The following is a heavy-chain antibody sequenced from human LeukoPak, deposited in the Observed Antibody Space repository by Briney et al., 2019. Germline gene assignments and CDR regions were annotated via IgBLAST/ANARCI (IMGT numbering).Heavy chain of an antibody. V-gene: IGHV3-20*04. CDR3: ASDVTLIVTFIGDAFDI. J-gene: IGHJ3*02. CDR2: IDWNGDNT. D-gene: IGHD3-22*01. CDR1: GFTFDDYT. Sequence: GGSLRLSCAASGFTFDDYTMHWVRQAPGKGLEWVATIDWNGDNTAYADSVKGRFTISRDNAKNSLYLQMNSLRAEDTALYYCASDVTLIVTFIGDAFDIWGQGTMVTVSS.